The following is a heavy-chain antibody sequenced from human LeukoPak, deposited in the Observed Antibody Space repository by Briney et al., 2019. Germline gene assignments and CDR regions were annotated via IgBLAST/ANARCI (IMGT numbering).Heavy chain of an antibody. J-gene: IGHJ4*02. CDR3: ASTGYSSTAVVY. Sequence: SETLSLTCAVYGGSFSGYYWSWIRQPPGKGLEWIGEINHSGSTNYNPSLKSRVTISVDTSKNQFSLKLSSVTAADTAVYYCASTGYSSTAVVYWGQGTLVTASS. V-gene: IGHV4-34*09. CDR1: GGSFSGYY. CDR2: INHSGST. D-gene: IGHD6-13*01.